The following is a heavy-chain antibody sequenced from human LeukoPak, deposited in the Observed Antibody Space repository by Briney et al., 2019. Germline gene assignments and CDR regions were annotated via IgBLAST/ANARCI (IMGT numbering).Heavy chain of an antibody. CDR2: INAGNGNT. CDR3: ARGLLGKYDILTGYLAY. V-gene: IGHV1-3*01. D-gene: IGHD3-9*01. Sequence: ASVKVSCKASGYTFTSYAMHWVRQAPEQRLEWMGWINAGNGNTKYSQKFQGRVTITRDTSASTAYMELSSLRSEDTAVYYCARGLLGKYDILTGYLAYWGQGTLVTVSS. CDR1: GYTFTSYA. J-gene: IGHJ4*02.